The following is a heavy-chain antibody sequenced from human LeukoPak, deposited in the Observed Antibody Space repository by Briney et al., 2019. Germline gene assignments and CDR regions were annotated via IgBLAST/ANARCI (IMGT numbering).Heavy chain of an antibody. CDR3: ARHSGSGSYSQSYYGVDV. CDR2: LYYSGSA. J-gene: IGHJ6*02. D-gene: IGHD1-26*01. Sequence: TSETLSLTCTVSGGSISSSSYYWGWIRQPPEKGLEWIGSLYYSGSAYSNPSLKSRVTTSVDTPQNQFSLKLDSVTAADTAVYYCARHSGSGSYSQSYYGVDVWGQGTTVTVSS. V-gene: IGHV4-39*01. CDR1: GGSISSSSYY.